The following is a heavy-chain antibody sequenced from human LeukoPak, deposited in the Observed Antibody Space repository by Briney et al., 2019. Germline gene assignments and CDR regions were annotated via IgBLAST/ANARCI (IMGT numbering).Heavy chain of an antibody. V-gene: IGHV3-21*01. CDR1: GFTFSSYS. D-gene: IGHD6-19*01. J-gene: IGHJ3*02. CDR2: ISSSSSYT. Sequence: PGGSLRLSCAASGFTFSSYSMNWVRQAPGKGLEWVSSISSSSSYTYYADSVKGRFTISRDNAKNSLYLQMISLRAEDTAVYYCARDGRGGSGWLDAFDIWGQGTMVTVSS. CDR3: ARDGRGGSGWLDAFDI.